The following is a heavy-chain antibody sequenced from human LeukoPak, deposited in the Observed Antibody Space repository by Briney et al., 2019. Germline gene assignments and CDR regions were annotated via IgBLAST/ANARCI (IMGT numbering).Heavy chain of an antibody. CDR3: ARVITMVRGVIRSDYYYYYMDV. CDR1: GGTFSSYA. D-gene: IGHD3-10*01. V-gene: IGHV1-69*13. CDR2: IIPIFGTA. Sequence: ASVKVSCKASGGTFSSYAISWVRQAPGQGLEWMGGIIPIFGTANYAQKFQGRVTITADESTSTAYMELSSLRSEDTAVYYCARVITMVRGVIRSDYYYYYMDVWGKGTTVTVSS. J-gene: IGHJ6*03.